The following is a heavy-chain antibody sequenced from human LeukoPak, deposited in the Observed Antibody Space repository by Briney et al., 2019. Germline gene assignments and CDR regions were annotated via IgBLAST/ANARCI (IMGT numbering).Heavy chain of an antibody. V-gene: IGHV3-11*04. Sequence: GGSLRLSCAASGFTFSDYYMSWIRQAPGKGLEWISYISSSGSTIYYADSVKGRFTTSRDNAKNSLYLQMNSLRAEDTAVYYCARVSTGTDAFDIWGQGTMVTVSS. CDR3: ARVSTGTDAFDI. J-gene: IGHJ3*02. CDR1: GFTFSDYY. CDR2: ISSSGSTI. D-gene: IGHD3-9*01.